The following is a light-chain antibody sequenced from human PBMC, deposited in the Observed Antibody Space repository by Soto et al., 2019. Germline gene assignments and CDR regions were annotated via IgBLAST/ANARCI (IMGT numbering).Light chain of an antibody. Sequence: EIVMTQSPATLSVSPGERATLSCRASQSVSSNLAWYQQKPGQAPRLLMYGASSRATGIPDRFSGSGSGTDFTLTISSLEPEDFAFYYCQQRYNWPPITFGQGTRLEIK. V-gene: IGKV3D-15*01. CDR3: QQRYNWPPIT. CDR1: QSVSSN. J-gene: IGKJ5*01. CDR2: GAS.